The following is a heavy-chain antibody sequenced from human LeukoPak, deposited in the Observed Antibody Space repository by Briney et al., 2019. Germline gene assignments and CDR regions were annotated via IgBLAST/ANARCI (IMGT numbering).Heavy chain of an antibody. D-gene: IGHD3-9*01. CDR1: GRSISSYY. Sequence: SETLSLTCTVSGRSISSYYWSWIRQPPGRGLGWNGYMYYSESTNTNPSRKSRVTISVDTSKNQFSLKLSSVTAADTAVYYCARDTPYYDILTGYYREANYYYGMDVWGKGTTVTVSS. V-gene: IGHV4-59*01. CDR3: ARDTPYYDILTGYYREANYYYGMDV. CDR2: MYYSEST. J-gene: IGHJ6*04.